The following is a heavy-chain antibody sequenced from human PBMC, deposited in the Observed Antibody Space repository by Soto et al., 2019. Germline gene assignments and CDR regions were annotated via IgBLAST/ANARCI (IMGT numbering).Heavy chain of an antibody. V-gene: IGHV3-11*01. CDR2: ISGSSSNI. CDR1: GFSFSDYY. CDR3: AKMTSTGWYDPVFH. D-gene: IGHD6-19*01. Sequence: QVQLVESGGALVKTRGSLRLSCVASGFSFSDYYISWVRQAPGKGLEWISYISGSSSNIYYADSVKGRFTISRDNAENSVFLQMNNLRDEDTARYYCAKMTSTGWYDPVFHWGQGTLVTVSS. J-gene: IGHJ4*02.